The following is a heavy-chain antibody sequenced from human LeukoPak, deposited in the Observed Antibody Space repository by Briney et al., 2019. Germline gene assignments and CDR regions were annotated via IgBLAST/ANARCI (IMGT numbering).Heavy chain of an antibody. CDR2: IWYDGSNK. Sequence: RTGGSLRLSCAASGFTFRSYGMHWVRQAPGKGLEWVAIIWYDGSNKYYADSVKGRITISRDNSKNTLYLQMNSLRAEDTAVYYCARDVRYSSSWPQDYWGQGTLVTVSS. D-gene: IGHD6-13*01. J-gene: IGHJ4*02. V-gene: IGHV3-33*01. CDR3: ARDVRYSSSWPQDY. CDR1: GFTFRSYG.